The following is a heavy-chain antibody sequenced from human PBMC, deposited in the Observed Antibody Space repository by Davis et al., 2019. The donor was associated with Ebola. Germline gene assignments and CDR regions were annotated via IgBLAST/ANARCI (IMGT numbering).Heavy chain of an antibody. Sequence: GASLKISCAASGLSIHMYWMTWVRQAPGKGLEWVANIKEDGSEKYYVDSVKGRFTISRDNAKNSLYLQMNSLTADDTAVYYCARDVGVEFDYWGQGTLVTVSS. D-gene: IGHD3-10*01. CDR1: GLSIHMYW. CDR3: ARDVGVEFDY. CDR2: IKEDGSEK. V-gene: IGHV3-7*03. J-gene: IGHJ4*02.